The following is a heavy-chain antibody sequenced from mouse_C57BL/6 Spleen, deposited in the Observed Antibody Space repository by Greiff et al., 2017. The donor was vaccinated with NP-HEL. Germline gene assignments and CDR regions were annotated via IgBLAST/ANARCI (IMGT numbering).Heavy chain of an antibody. CDR2: ISYDGSN. CDR1: GYSITSGYY. CDR3: ARRRESYYAMDY. Sequence: EVQVVESGPGLVKPSQSLSLTCSVTGYSITSGYYWNWIRQFPGNKLEWMGYISYDGSNNYNPSLKNRISITRDTSKNQFFLKLNSVTTEDTATYYCARRRESYYAMDYWGQGTSVTVSS. V-gene: IGHV3-6*01. J-gene: IGHJ4*01.